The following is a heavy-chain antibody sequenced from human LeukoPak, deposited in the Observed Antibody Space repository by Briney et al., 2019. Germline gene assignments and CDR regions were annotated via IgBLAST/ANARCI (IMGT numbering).Heavy chain of an antibody. Sequence: SETLSLTCTVSGASFSSSTYYWGWIRQPPGKGLEWIGSIYYSGSTYYNPSLKSRDTMSVDTSKNQFSLKLSSVTAADTAVYYCARHAGGIAAAGTRPFDYWGQGTLVTVSS. V-gene: IGHV4-39*01. CDR2: IYYSGST. CDR3: ARHAGGIAAAGTRPFDY. J-gene: IGHJ4*02. D-gene: IGHD6-13*01. CDR1: GASFSSSTYY.